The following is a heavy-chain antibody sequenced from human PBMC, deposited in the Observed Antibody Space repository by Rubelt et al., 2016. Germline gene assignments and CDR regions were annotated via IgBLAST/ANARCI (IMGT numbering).Heavy chain of an antibody. J-gene: IGHJ4*02. CDR1: GGSISSSSYY. CDR3: ARMPKDQQLPNDY. V-gene: IGHV4-39*07. Sequence: QLQLQESGPGLVKPSETLSLTCTVSGGSISSSSYYWGWIRQPPGKGLEWIGEINHSGSTNYNPSLKGRVTISVDTSQNQFSLKLSSVTAADTAVYYCARMPKDQQLPNDYWGQGTLVTVSS. CDR2: INHSGST. D-gene: IGHD2-2*01.